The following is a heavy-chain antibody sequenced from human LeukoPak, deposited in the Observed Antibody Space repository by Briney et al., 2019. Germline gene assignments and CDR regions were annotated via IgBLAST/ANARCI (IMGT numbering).Heavy chain of an antibody. V-gene: IGHV4-34*01. Sequence: SETLSLTCAAYGGSFSGYYWSWIRQPPGKGLEWIGEINHSGSTNYNPSLKSRVTISVDTSKNQFSLKLSSVTAADTAVYYCARNGVRKNGFNDYWGQGTLVTVSS. CDR1: GGSFSGYY. D-gene: IGHD1-1*01. J-gene: IGHJ4*02. CDR3: ARNGVRKNGFNDY. CDR2: INHSGST.